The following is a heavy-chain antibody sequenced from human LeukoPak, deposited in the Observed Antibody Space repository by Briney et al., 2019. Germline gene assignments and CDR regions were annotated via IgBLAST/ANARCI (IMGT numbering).Heavy chain of an antibody. CDR1: GFSFSSYA. Sequence: GGSLRLSCAASGFSFSSYAMTWVRQAPGKGLEWVGRVKRKTDGGTTDYAAPVKGRLTISRDDSKTTLYLQMNSLKTEDRGVYYCTGGGQWGQGTLVTVSS. D-gene: IGHD3-16*01. CDR2: VKRKTDGGTT. CDR3: TGGGQ. V-gene: IGHV3-15*01. J-gene: IGHJ4*02.